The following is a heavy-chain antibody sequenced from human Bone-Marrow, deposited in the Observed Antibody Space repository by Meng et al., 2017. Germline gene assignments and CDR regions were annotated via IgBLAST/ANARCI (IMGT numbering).Heavy chain of an antibody. D-gene: IGHD6-19*01. Sequence: GESLKISCAASGFTFSSYGMTWVRQTPGKGLEWVSAISGSGSSTYYADSVKGRFTISRDNSKNMLFLQMNSLRGEDTAVYYCAKDREYHSGWSDSFDVWGRGTVVTVSS. V-gene: IGHV3-23*01. CDR1: GFTFSSYG. CDR2: ISGSGSST. CDR3: AKDREYHSGWSDSFDV. J-gene: IGHJ3*01.